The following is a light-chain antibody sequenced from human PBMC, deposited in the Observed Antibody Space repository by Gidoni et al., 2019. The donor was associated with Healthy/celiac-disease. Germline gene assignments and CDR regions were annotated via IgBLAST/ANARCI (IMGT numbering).Light chain of an antibody. CDR3: MQALQTPPFT. CDR1: QSLLHSNGYNY. V-gene: IGKV2-28*01. J-gene: IGKJ3*01. Sequence: DIVIPPSPLSLPVTPGEPASISCRSSQSLLHSNGYNYLDWYLQKPGQSPQLLIYLGSNRAYGVTDRFSGSGAGTDLTLKISRVEDEDVGVYYCMQALQTPPFTFGPGTKVDIK. CDR2: LGS.